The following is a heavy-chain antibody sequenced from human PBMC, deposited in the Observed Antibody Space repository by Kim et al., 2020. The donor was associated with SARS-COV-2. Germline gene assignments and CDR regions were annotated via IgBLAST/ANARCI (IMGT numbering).Heavy chain of an antibody. D-gene: IGHD3-10*01. CDR2: MHARGGA. CDR1: GDSIDSNSYF. V-gene: IGHV4-39*01. J-gene: IGHJ3*01. Sequence: SETLSLTCTAAGDSIDSNSYFWVWNRQPPGKGLEWIGNMHARGGAYYNPLLKSRVSLSVDTNKNQFSLRPNSVTAADTADYYCSRHGRVISNPPWPIAF. CDR3: SRHGRVISNPPWPIAF.